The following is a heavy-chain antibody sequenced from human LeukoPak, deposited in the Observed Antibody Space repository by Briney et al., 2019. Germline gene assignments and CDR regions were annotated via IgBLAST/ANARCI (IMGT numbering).Heavy chain of an antibody. D-gene: IGHD6-6*01. V-gene: IGHV3-23*01. CDR2: ISGSGGST. CDR3: AKVESRLGTYQYIY. J-gene: IGHJ4*02. CDR1: GFTFSSYA. Sequence: PGGSLRLSRAASGFTFSSYAMSWVRQAPGKGLEWVSAISGSGGSTYYADSVKGRFTISRDSSKNTLYLQMNSLRAEDTAVYYCAKVESRLGTYQYIYWGQGTLVTVSS.